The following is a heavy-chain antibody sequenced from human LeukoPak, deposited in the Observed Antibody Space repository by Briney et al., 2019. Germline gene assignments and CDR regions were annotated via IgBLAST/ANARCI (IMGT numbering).Heavy chain of an antibody. V-gene: IGHV3-48*01. CDR2: ISSSSSTI. Sequence: PGGSLRLSCAASGFTFSSYSMNWVRQAPGKGLEWVSYISSSSSTIYYADSVKGRFTISRDNAKNSLYLQMNSLRAEDTAVYYCARDGITIFGVVIPPLDYWGQGTLVTVSS. CDR3: ARDGITIFGVVIPPLDY. D-gene: IGHD3-3*01. CDR1: GFTFSSYS. J-gene: IGHJ4*02.